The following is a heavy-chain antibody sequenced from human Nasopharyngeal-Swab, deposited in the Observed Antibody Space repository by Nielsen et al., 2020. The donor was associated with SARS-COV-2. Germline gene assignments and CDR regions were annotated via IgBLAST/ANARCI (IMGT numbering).Heavy chain of an antibody. D-gene: IGHD2-2*01. V-gene: IGHV1-8*01. CDR2: MNPNSGNT. J-gene: IGHJ3*02. CDR3: ARGVTGTVVVTAATDGGGGDDAFDI. Sequence: WVRQAPVQGLEWVGWMNPNSGNTGYAQKFQGRVTMTRNTSISTAYMELSSLRSEDTAVYYCARGVTGTVVVTAATDGGGGDDAFDIWGQGTMVTVSS.